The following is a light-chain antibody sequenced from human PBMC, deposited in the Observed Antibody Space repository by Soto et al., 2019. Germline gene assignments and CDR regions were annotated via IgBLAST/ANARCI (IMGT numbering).Light chain of an antibody. CDR1: QTIRNNY. CDR2: AAS. J-gene: IGKJ1*01. CDR3: QQYGSSPWT. Sequence: EFVLTQSPGTLSLSPGERATLSCRASQTIRNNYLAWYQQKPGQAPRLLIYAASSRATGIPDRFSGSGSGTDFTLTISRLEPEDFAVYYCQQYGSSPWTFGQGTKVDNK. V-gene: IGKV3-20*01.